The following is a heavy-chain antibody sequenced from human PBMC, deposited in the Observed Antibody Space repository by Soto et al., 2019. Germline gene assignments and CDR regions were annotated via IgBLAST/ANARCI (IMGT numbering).Heavy chain of an antibody. CDR2: VNPSGGST. J-gene: IGHJ1*01. CDR3: AREENCSDGVCYSEYFQR. V-gene: IGHV1-46*01. D-gene: IGHD2-15*01. Sequence: QVQLVQSGAEVKKPGASVKVSCKASGYIFTAYSMHWVRQAPGQGLEWMGVVNPSGGSTNYAQKDRGRITMTRETSTSTVYMDLSSMTSEDTAVYYCAREENCSDGVCYSEYFQRWGQGTLVTVSS. CDR1: GYIFTAYS.